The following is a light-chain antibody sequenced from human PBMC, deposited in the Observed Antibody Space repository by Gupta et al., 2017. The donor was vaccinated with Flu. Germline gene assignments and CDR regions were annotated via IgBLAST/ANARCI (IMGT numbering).Light chain of an antibody. Sequence: CLAWYQRKPGQAPRLFIYGASSRVTGVPDRFSGSASATDATLTISALEPDAFAVSYCKQYGASPPTFGRWTQVE. V-gene: IGKV3-20*01. CDR2: GAS. J-gene: IGKJ1*01. CDR3: KQYGASPPT. CDR1: C.